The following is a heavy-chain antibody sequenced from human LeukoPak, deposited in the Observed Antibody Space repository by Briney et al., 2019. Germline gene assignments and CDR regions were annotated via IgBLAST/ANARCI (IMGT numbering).Heavy chain of an antibody. CDR2: INSDGSST. D-gene: IGHD3-22*01. CDR3: ARDSSGHYYVSYNWFDP. Sequence: GGSLRLSCAASGFTFSSYGMHWVRQAPGKGLVWVSRINSDGSSTSYADSVKGRFTISRDNAKNTLYLQMNSLRAEDTAVYYCARDSSGHYYVSYNWFDPWGQGTLVTVSS. CDR1: GFTFSSYG. J-gene: IGHJ5*02. V-gene: IGHV3-74*01.